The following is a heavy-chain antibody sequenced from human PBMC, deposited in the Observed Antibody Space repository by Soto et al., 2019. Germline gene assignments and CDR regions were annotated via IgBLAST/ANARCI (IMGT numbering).Heavy chain of an antibody. CDR3: AGETRLLGLTGWFDP. CDR2: MDYSGRA. D-gene: IGHD3-3*01. V-gene: IGHV4-59*01. Sequence: QVQLQESGPGLVKPSETLSLTCTVSGDSIKNKYWTWVRQPPGKGLEWIESMDYSGRASHNPSLKSRVAMFVDTSNSKFSLKLISVTAADTAMSYCAGETRLLGLTGWFDPWGQGTQVTVSS. CDR1: GDSIKNKY. J-gene: IGHJ5*02.